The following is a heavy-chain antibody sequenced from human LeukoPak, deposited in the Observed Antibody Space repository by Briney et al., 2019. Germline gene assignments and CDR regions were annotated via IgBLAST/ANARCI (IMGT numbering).Heavy chain of an antibody. CDR2: IKSNVGTT. CDR3: TRESDSTFYFDF. J-gene: IGHJ4*02. CDR1: GYTLITYR. Sequence: ASVKVSCKTSGYTLITYRIHWVRQAPGQGLEWMGMIKSNVGTTHYAQKFQGRLTVTSDTSTSTVYMELSSLTSEDTAVYYCTRESDSTFYFDFWGQGTLVTVSS. V-gene: IGHV1-46*01. D-gene: IGHD2-2*01.